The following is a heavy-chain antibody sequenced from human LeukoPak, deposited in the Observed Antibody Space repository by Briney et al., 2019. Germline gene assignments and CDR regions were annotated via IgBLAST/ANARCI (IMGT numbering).Heavy chain of an antibody. Sequence: ASVKVSCKASGYTFTNDGISWVREAPGPGLERMWWICAYNGNTNYAQKLQGRVTVTTDTSTSTPYMELRSLRSDDTAVYYCARGLRYFDWLPFDYWGQGTLVTVSS. D-gene: IGHD3-9*01. J-gene: IGHJ4*02. CDR2: ICAYNGNT. V-gene: IGHV1-18*01. CDR3: ARGLRYFDWLPFDY. CDR1: GYTFTNDG.